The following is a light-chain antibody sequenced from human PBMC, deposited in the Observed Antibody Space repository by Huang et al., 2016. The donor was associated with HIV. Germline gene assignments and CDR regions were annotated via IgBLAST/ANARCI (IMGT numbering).Light chain of an antibody. CDR2: GAS. J-gene: IGKJ4*01. V-gene: IGKV3-20*01. CDR1: PSLGSSS. Sequence: EIVLTQSPGTLSLSPGERATLSCRASPSLGSSSLAWYQQKAGQAPRLLMYGASSRAAGIPDRMRGSGSGTDFTLSISRLEPEDFAVYYCQQYDSSPVTFGGGTKVEIK. CDR3: QQYDSSPVT.